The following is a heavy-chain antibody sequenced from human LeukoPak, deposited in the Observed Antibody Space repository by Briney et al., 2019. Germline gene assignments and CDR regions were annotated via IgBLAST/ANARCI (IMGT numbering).Heavy chain of an antibody. CDR1: GGSISSSSYY. Sequence: SETLSLTCTVSGGSISSSSYYWGWIRQPPGKGLEWIGSIYYSGSTYYNPSLKSRVTISVDTSKNQFSLRLSSVTAADTAVYYCARHLYPHFDYWGQGTLVTVSS. CDR2: IYYSGST. V-gene: IGHV4-39*01. CDR3: ARHLYPHFDY. J-gene: IGHJ4*02.